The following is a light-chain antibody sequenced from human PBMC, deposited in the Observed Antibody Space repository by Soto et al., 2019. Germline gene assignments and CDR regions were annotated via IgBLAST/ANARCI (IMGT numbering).Light chain of an antibody. CDR2: EGS. Sequence: QSALTQPASVSGSPGQSITISCTGTSSDVGSYNFVSWYQQHPGKAPKLMIYEGSKRPSGVSNRFSGSKSGNTASLTISGLHAEDEADYFCCSYAGSSTSVLFGGGTKLTVL. CDR1: SSDVGSYNF. CDR3: CSYAGSSTSVL. V-gene: IGLV2-23*01. J-gene: IGLJ2*01.